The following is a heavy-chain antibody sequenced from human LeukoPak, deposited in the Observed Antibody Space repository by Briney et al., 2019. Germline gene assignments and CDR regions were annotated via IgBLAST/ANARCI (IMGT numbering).Heavy chain of an antibody. CDR3: ARDPSSHYYDSSGYSYFDY. D-gene: IGHD3-22*01. Sequence: GGSLRLSCAASGFTFSDYYMSWIRQAPGKGLEWVSYISSSSSYTNYADSVKGRFTISRDNSKDTLYLQMNSLRAEDTAVYYCARDPSSHYYDSSGYSYFDYWGQGTLVTVSS. V-gene: IGHV3-11*06. CDR2: ISSSSSYT. J-gene: IGHJ4*02. CDR1: GFTFSDYY.